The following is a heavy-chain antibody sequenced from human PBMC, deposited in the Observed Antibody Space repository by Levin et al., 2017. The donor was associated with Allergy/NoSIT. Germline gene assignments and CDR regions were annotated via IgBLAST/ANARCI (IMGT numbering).Heavy chain of an antibody. CDR3: AKDHALWGGLNWFDP. CDR1: GFPFSSYT. CDR2: ISGTGSST. J-gene: IGHJ5*02. V-gene: IGHV3-23*01. Sequence: HPGGSLRLSCAASGFPFSSYTMSWVRQAPGKGLEWVSSISGTGSSTYYADSVKGRFTISRDNSKNTLYLQMNSLRAEDTAVYYCAKDHALWGGLNWFDPWGQGTLVTVSS. D-gene: IGHD3-10*01.